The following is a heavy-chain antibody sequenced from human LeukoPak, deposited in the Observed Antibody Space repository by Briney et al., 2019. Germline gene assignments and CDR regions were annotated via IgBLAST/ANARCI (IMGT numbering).Heavy chain of an antibody. CDR3: ARDGSFDH. V-gene: IGHV1-2*02. CDR1: GYSFTGYY. Sequence: ASVKVSCKASGYSFTGYYMHWVRQAPGQGPEWMGWMNPNSGDTKYAEKFQDRVTMTRDTSISTAYMELSSLRSDDAAVYYCARDGSFDHWGQGTLVTVSS. CDR2: MNPNSGDT. J-gene: IGHJ5*02. D-gene: IGHD1-26*01.